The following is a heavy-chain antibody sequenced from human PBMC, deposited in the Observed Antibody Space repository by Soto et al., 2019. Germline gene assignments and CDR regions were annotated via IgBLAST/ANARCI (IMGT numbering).Heavy chain of an antibody. V-gene: IGHV3-7*01. CDR3: ARSMGIYFASGSYSGGYMDV. Sequence: EVQLVESGGGLVQPGGSLRLSCAASGFTFRSYWMSWVRQAPGKGLEWVANIKEDGSEKYYADSVRGRFTISRDNAKNSLYLQVNSLRAEDTAVFYCARSMGIYFASGSYSGGYMDVWGKGTTVALSS. J-gene: IGHJ6*03. D-gene: IGHD3-10*01. CDR1: GFTFRSYW. CDR2: IKEDGSEK.